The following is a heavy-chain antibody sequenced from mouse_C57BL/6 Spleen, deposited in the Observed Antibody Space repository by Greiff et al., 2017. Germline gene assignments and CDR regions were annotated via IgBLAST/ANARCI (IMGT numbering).Heavy chain of an antibody. V-gene: IGHV14-3*01. CDR3: ARSGVTRSSPYYFDY. D-gene: IGHD2-5*01. J-gene: IGHJ2*01. Sequence: SVAELVRPGASVKLSCTASGFNIKNTYMHWVKQRPEQGLEWIGRIDPANGNTKYAPKVQGKATITADTSSNTAYLQLSSLTSADTAIYYFARSGVTRSSPYYFDYWGQGTTLTVSS. CDR1: GFNIKNTY. CDR2: IDPANGNT.